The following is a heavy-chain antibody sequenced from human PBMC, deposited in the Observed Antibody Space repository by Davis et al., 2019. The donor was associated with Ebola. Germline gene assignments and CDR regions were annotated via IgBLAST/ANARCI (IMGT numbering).Heavy chain of an antibody. J-gene: IGHJ4*02. V-gene: IGHV4-59*01. CDR1: GGSISSYY. D-gene: IGHD3-16*01. CDR3: ARVGVGYSTSYEYDY. CDR2: IYYSGST. Sequence: SETLSLTCTVSGGSISSYYWSWIRQPPGKGLEWIGYIYYSGSTNYNPSLKSRVTISVDTSKNQFSLKLSSVTAADTAVYYCARVGVGYSTSYEYDYWGQGTLVTVSS.